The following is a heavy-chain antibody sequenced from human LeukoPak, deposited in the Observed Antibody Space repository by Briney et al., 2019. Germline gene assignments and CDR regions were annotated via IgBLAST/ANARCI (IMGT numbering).Heavy chain of an antibody. Sequence: SETLSLTCDVSGYSINFGHLWGWIRQPPGKGLEWIASINHSGRTYYTPSLKSRVTISVDALKNQFSLKVTSVTAEDTAMYFCARESSAVAHTMMRDWLDPWGQGTLVTVSS. V-gene: IGHV4-38-2*02. CDR2: INHSGRT. D-gene: IGHD3-22*01. CDR3: ARESSAVAHTMMRDWLDP. CDR1: GYSINFGHL. J-gene: IGHJ5*02.